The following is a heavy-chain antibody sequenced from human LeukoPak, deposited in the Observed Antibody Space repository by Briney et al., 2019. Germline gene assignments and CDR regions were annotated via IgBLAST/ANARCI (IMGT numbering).Heavy chain of an antibody. Sequence: SETLSLTCTVSGGSISSGSYYWSWIRQPAGKGLEWIGYIYYSGNTNYNPSLKSRVTISVDTSKNQFSLTLSSVTAADTAVYYCARLTTVTPRTAFDIWGQGTLVTVSS. CDR2: IYYSGNT. D-gene: IGHD4-17*01. J-gene: IGHJ3*02. CDR1: GGSISSGSYY. V-gene: IGHV4-61*10. CDR3: ARLTTVTPRTAFDI.